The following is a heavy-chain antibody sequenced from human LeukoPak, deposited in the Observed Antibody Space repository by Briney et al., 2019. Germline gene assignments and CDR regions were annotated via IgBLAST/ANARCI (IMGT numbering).Heavy chain of an antibody. D-gene: IGHD4-23*01. CDR3: AREGYGGDSGLDS. CDR2: IYYSGST. CDR1: GGSISSGDYY. Sequence: PSETLSLTCTVSGGSISSGDYYWSWIRQPPGKGLEWIGYIYYSGSTYYNPSLKSRVTISVDTSKNQFSLKLSSVTAADTAVYYCAREGYGGDSGLDSWGRGTLVTVSS. V-gene: IGHV4-30-4*08. J-gene: IGHJ4*02.